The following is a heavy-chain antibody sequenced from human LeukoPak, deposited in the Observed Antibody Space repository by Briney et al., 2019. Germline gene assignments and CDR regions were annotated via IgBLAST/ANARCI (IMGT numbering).Heavy chain of an antibody. D-gene: IGHD1-26*01. Sequence: SSETLSLTCTVSGYSISSGYYWSWIRQPPGKGLEWIGYIYYSGSTNYNPSLKSRVTISVDTSKNQFSLKLSSVTAADTAVYYCARDRGATTKNYYYYYYKDVWGKGTTVTVSS. J-gene: IGHJ6*03. CDR3: ARDRGATTKNYYYYYYKDV. V-gene: IGHV4-61*01. CDR1: GYSISSGYY. CDR2: IYYSGST.